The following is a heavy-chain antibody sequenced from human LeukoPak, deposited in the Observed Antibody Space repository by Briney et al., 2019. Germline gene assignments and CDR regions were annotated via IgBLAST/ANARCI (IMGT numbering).Heavy chain of an antibody. CDR1: GFTFSSYA. CDR3: ARDWVDY. J-gene: IGHJ4*02. D-gene: IGHD7-27*01. Sequence: QPGGSLRLSCSASGFTFSSYAMHWVRQAPGKGLEYVPAISSNGGNTYYADSVKGRFTISRDNSENTLYLQMNSLRAEDTAVYYCARDWVDYWGQGTLVTVSS. CDR2: ISSNGGNT. V-gene: IGHV3-64*04.